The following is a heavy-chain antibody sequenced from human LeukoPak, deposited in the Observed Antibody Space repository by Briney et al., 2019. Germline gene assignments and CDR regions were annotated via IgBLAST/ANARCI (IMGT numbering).Heavy chain of an antibody. V-gene: IGHV4-59*08. CDR1: GGFISNYY. Sequence: PSETLSLTWTVFGGFISNYYWSWIRQPPGKGLEWIGYIYYSGSTNYNPSLKSRVTISVDTSRNQFSLKLNSVTAADTAVYYCARRAYGSGSFNRYHFDYWGQGTLVAVSS. CDR2: IYYSGST. D-gene: IGHD3-10*01. CDR3: ARRAYGSGSFNRYHFDY. J-gene: IGHJ4*02.